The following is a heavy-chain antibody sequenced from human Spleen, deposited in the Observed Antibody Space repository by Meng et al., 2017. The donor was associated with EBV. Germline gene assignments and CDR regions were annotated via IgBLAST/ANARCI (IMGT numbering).Heavy chain of an antibody. J-gene: IGHJ4*02. CDR3: AKLGGGRRGF. CDR2: INAGDGST. Sequence: VQLVQCGAGVKKPGASVKVSCKASGYIFTDYAMHWVRQAPGERLESMGWINAGDGSTKYSQRFQGRVTFTRDTSASTAYMELSSLKSEDTAVYYCAKLGGGRRGFWGQGTLVTVSS. D-gene: IGHD2-15*01. CDR1: GYIFTDYA. V-gene: IGHV1-3*01.